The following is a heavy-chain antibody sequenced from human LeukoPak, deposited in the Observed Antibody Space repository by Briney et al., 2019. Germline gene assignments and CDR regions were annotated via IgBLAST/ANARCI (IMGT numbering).Heavy chain of an antibody. J-gene: IGHJ6*03. CDR1: GGSISSSSYH. CDR2: INHSGST. Sequence: SETLSLTCTVSGGSISSSSYHWGWIRQPPGKGLEWIGEINHSGSTNYNPSLKSRVTISVDTSKNQFSLKLSSVTAADTAVYYCARGRVPATKVYYYYRDVCCNWTTVTVSS. D-gene: IGHD2-2*01. CDR3: ARGRVPATKVYYYYRDV. V-gene: IGHV4-39*07.